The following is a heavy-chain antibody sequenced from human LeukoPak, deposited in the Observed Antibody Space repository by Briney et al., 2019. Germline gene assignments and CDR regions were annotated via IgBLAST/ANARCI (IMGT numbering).Heavy chain of an antibody. J-gene: IGHJ6*02. CDR3: ARGAEMATIYYYCYGMDV. Sequence: ASVTVSCKASGYTFTSYDINWVRQATGQGLERMGWMNPNSGDTGYAQKFQGRVTMTRNTSISTAYMELSSLRSEDTAVDYCARGAEMATIYYYCYGMDVWGQGTTVTVSS. CDR1: GYTFTSYD. D-gene: IGHD5-24*01. CDR2: MNPNSGDT. V-gene: IGHV1-8*01.